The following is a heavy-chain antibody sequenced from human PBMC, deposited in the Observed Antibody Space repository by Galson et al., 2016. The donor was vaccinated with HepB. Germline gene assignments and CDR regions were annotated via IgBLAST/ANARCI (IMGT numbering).Heavy chain of an antibody. CDR3: ARGRGVDV. CDR2: ISSSSNSM. Sequence: SLRLSCAASGFIFNSYSMNWVRQAPGKGLEWISYISSSSNSMYYADSVKGRFTISRDNFKNTLYLQMNSLRAEDTAVYYCARGRGVDVWGQGTTVTVSS. V-gene: IGHV3-48*01. J-gene: IGHJ6*02. CDR1: GFIFNSYS.